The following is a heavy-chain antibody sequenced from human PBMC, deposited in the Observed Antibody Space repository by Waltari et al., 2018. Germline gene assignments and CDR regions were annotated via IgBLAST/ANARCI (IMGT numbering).Heavy chain of an antibody. D-gene: IGHD6-13*01. CDR2: IRYDGSNK. CDR1: GFTFSSYG. Sequence: QVQLVESGGGVVQPGGSLRLSCAAPGFTFSSYGMHWVRPAPGTGLGGVAFIRYDGSNKYYDDSVKGRFTISRDNSKNTLYLQMNSLRAEDTAVYYCAKVPASTGSSWPSLVYYYYGMDVWGQGTTVTVSS. J-gene: IGHJ6*02. V-gene: IGHV3-30*02. CDR3: AKVPASTGSSWPSLVYYYYGMDV.